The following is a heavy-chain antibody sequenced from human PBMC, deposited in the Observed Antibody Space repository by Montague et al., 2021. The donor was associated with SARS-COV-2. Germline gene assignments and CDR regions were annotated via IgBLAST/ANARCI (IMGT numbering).Heavy chain of an antibody. Sequence: SLRLSCAVSGFTFSNYWMHWVRQAPGKRLEWVSRTNSDGRSTTYADSVKGRFTISRDNAKNTLFLQINSLRGEDTAVYYCVREVGMVVARTLGRLDPWGQGTLVTVSS. CDR1: GFTFSNYW. CDR3: VREVGMVVARTLGRLDP. V-gene: IGHV3-74*01. D-gene: IGHD6-19*01. CDR2: TNSDGRST. J-gene: IGHJ5*02.